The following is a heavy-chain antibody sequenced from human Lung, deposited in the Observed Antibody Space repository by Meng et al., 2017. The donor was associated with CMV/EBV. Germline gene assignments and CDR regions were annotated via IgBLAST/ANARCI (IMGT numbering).Heavy chain of an antibody. D-gene: IGHD2-8*01. Sequence: QVQLVEFGGGLVKHGGSLRFTCTGSGFTFSDYYMSWIRQAPGKGLEWVSYISPTTGYTEYADSVKGRFTISRDNAKNSLFLQMNSLRSEDTAVYYCARDFSLYRTSGVQWGQGTLVTVSS. CDR2: ISPTTGYT. CDR3: ARDFSLYRTSGVQ. CDR1: GFTFSDYY. V-gene: IGHV3-11*05. J-gene: IGHJ4*02.